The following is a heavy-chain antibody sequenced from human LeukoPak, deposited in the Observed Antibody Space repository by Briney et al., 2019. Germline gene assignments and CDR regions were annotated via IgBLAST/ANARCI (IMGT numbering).Heavy chain of an antibody. V-gene: IGHV1-69*05. CDR2: IIPIFGTA. D-gene: IGHD6-13*01. J-gene: IGHJ4*02. CDR1: GGTFSSYA. Sequence: SVKASCKASGGTFSSYAISWVRQAPGQGLEWMGGIIPIFGTANYAQKFQGRVTLTTDESTSTAYMEMSSLRYEDTAVYYCARDSVNLGIAAAGNDYWGQGTLVTVSS. CDR3: ARDSVNLGIAAAGNDY.